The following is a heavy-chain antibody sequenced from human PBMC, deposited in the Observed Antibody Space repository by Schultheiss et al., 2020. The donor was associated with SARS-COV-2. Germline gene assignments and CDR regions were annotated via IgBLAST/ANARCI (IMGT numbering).Heavy chain of an antibody. CDR3: ARGENQWSGYTPPDY. CDR2: INAGNGNT. CDR1: GYTFTSYA. V-gene: IGHV1-3*01. J-gene: IGHJ4*02. D-gene: IGHD3-3*01. Sequence: ASVKVSCKASGYTFTSYAMHWVRQAPGQRLEWMGWINAGNGNTKYSQKFQGRVTITRDTSASTAYMELSSLRSEDTAVYYCARGENQWSGYTPPDYWGQGTLVTVSS.